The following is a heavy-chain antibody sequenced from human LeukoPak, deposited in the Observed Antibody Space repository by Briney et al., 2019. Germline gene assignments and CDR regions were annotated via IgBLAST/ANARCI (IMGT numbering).Heavy chain of an antibody. Sequence: SETLSLTCDVSGGSISSGLYSWSWIRQPPGKGLEWIGEINHSGSTNYNPSLKSRVTISVDTSKNQFSLKLSSVTAADTAVYYCARGSSGWYRRIYFDYWGQGTLVTVSS. CDR3: ARGSSGWYRRIYFDY. V-gene: IGHV4-34*01. D-gene: IGHD6-19*01. J-gene: IGHJ4*02. CDR2: INHSGST. CDR1: GGSISSGLYS.